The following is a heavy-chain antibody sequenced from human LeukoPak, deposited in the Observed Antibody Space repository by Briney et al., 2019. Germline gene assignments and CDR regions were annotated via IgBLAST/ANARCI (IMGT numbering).Heavy chain of an antibody. V-gene: IGHV4-39*07. J-gene: IGHJ6*03. CDR3: ASSTIVGATYYYYYYMDV. Sequence: PSETLSLTCTVSSGSISTSNYYWGWVRQPPGKALEWIGNIFYSGSTYYSPSLKSRVTISVDTSKKQFSLKLSSVTAADTAVYYCASSTIVGATYYYYYYMDVWGKGTTVTISS. CDR2: IFYSGST. D-gene: IGHD1-26*01. CDR1: SGSISTSNYY.